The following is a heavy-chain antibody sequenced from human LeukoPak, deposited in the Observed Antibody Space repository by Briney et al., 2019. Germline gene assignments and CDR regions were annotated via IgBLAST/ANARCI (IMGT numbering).Heavy chain of an antibody. V-gene: IGHV5-51*01. Sequence: GESLKISCKGSGYSFTSYWIGWVRQMPGKGLEWMGIIYPGDSDTRYSPSFQGQVTISADKSISTAYLQWSSLRAEDTAIYYCAKYYYGSGSYSFDYWGQGTLVTVSS. J-gene: IGHJ4*02. CDR1: GYSFTSYW. CDR2: IYPGDSDT. D-gene: IGHD3-10*01. CDR3: AKYYYGSGSYSFDY.